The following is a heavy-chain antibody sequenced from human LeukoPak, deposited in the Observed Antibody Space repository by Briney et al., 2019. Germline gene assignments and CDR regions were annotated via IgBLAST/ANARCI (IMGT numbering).Heavy chain of an antibody. V-gene: IGHV4-30-4*08. D-gene: IGHD4/OR15-4a*01. CDR1: GGSISSGDYN. CDR2: IYDSGST. Sequence: PSETLTLTCAASGGSISSGDYNWSWMRQPPGQGLEWIGYIYDSGSTYYNPSLKSRVTISVDTSKNQFSLKLSAVTAADTAVYYCQRGAGEDYFDYWGQGTLVTVSS. CDR3: QRGAGEDYFDY. J-gene: IGHJ4*02.